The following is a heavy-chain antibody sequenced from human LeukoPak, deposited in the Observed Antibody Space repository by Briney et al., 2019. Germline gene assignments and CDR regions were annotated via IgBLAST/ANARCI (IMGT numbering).Heavy chain of an antibody. V-gene: IGHV4-61*01. J-gene: IGHJ4*02. Sequence: SETLSLTCTVSGGSVSSGSYYWSWIRQPPGKGLEWIGYIYYSGSTNYNPSLRSRVTISVDTSKNQFSLKLSSVTAADTAVYYCAREGPRGSFGYWGQGTLVTVSS. D-gene: IGHD5-12*01. CDR1: GGSVSSGSYY. CDR2: IYYSGST. CDR3: AREGPRGSFGY.